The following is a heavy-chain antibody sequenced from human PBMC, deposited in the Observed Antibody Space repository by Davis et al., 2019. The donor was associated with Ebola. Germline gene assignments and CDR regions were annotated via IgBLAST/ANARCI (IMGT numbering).Heavy chain of an antibody. Sequence: GGSLRLSCAASGFTFSGSAMHWVRQASGKGLEWVGRIRSEANSYATAYAASVKGRFTISRDDSKNTAYLQMNSLKTEDTAVYYCTRSEYCSGGSCYILSYYYGMDVWGIGTTVTVS. CDR1: GFTFSGSA. CDR2: IRSEANSYAT. J-gene: IGHJ6*04. V-gene: IGHV3-73*01. CDR3: TRSEYCSGGSCYILSYYYGMDV. D-gene: IGHD2-15*01.